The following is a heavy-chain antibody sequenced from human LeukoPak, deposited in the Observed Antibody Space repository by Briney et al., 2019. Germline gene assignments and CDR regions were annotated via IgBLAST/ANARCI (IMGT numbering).Heavy chain of an antibody. J-gene: IGHJ4*02. V-gene: IGHV4-34*01. Sequence: RASETLSLTCAVYGGPFSGYYWSWIRQPPGKGLEWIGEINHSGSTNYNPSLKSRVTISVDTSKNQFSLKLSSVTAADTAVYYCARGPKIFNYDFWSGYYRSYFDYWGQGTLVTVSS. CDR3: ARGPKIFNYDFWSGYYRSYFDY. CDR2: INHSGST. CDR1: GGPFSGYY. D-gene: IGHD3-3*01.